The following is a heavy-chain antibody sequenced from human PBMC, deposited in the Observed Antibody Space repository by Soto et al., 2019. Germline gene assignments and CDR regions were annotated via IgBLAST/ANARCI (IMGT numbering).Heavy chain of an antibody. CDR3: AKGWRDFWSGSAAIHYGMDV. Sequence: GGSLRLSCAASGFTFSSYGMHWVRQAPGKGLEWVAVISYDGSNKYYADSVKGRFTISRDNSKNTLSLQMNSLRPDDTAVYYCAKGWRDFWSGSAAIHYGMDVWGQGTTVTVPS. J-gene: IGHJ6*02. CDR1: GFTFSSYG. D-gene: IGHD3-3*01. CDR2: ISYDGSNK. V-gene: IGHV3-30*18.